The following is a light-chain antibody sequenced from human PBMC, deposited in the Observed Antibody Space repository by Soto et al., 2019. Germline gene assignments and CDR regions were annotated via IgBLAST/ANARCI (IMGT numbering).Light chain of an antibody. V-gene: IGKV1-5*03. J-gene: IGKJ1*01. CDR2: KAS. Sequence: DIQMTQSPSSLSASVGDRVTITCRASQSISSYLNWYQQKPGKAPKLLIYKASSLESGVPSRFSGSGSGTEFTLTISSLQPDDFATYYCQQYNSYPWTFGQGTTGDIK. CDR3: QQYNSYPWT. CDR1: QSISSY.